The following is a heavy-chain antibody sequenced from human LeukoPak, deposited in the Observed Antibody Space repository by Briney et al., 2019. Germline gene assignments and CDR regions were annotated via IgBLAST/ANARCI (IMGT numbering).Heavy chain of an antibody. Sequence: GGSLRLSCAASGFTFDDYAMHWVRQAPGKGLEWVSDISSSGSYIDYADSVKGRFTISRDNAKNSLFLQMNSLRAEDTAVYYCARSLIADGAFDIWGQGTMVTVSS. V-gene: IGHV3-21*01. J-gene: IGHJ3*02. CDR2: ISSSGSYI. D-gene: IGHD2-21*01. CDR3: ARSLIADGAFDI. CDR1: GFTFDDYA.